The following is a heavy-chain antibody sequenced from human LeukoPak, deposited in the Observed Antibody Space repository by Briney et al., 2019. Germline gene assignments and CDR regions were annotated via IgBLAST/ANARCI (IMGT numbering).Heavy chain of an antibody. V-gene: IGHV3-30*18. CDR2: ISYDGSNK. D-gene: IGHD5-18*01. CDR3: AKDEGTAMVTLRYFQH. Sequence: GRSLRLSCAASGFTFSSYGMHWVRQAPGKGLEWVAVISYDGSNKYYADSVKGRFTISRDNSKNTLYLQMNSLRAEDTAVYYCAKDEGTAMVTLRYFQHWGQGTLVTVSS. CDR1: GFTFSSYG. J-gene: IGHJ1*01.